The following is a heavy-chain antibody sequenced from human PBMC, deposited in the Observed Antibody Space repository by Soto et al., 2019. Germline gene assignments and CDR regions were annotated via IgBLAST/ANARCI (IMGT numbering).Heavy chain of an antibody. Sequence: QVQLVESGGGVVQPGRSLRLSCAASGFTFSSYAMHWVRQAPGKGLEWVAVISYDGSNKYYADSVKGRFTISRDNSKNTLYLQMNSLRAEDTAVYYCASLYYYDSSGYYYYGMDVW. D-gene: IGHD3-22*01. J-gene: IGHJ6*01. CDR3: ASLYYYDSSGYYYYGMDV. V-gene: IGHV3-30-3*01. CDR1: GFTFSSYA. CDR2: ISYDGSNK.